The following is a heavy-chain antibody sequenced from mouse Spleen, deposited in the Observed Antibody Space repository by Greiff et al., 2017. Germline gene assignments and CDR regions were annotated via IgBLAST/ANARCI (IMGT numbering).Heavy chain of an antibody. CDR3: ARHYYGSKWYFDV. CDR1: GYTFTSYW. CDR2: IDPSDSYT. Sequence: QVQLQQPGAELVMPGASVKLSCKASGYTFTSYWMHWVKQRPGQGLEWIGEIDPSDSYTNYNQKFKGKATLTVDKSSSTAYMQLSSLTSEDSAVYYCARHYYGSKWYFDVWGTGTTVTVSS. D-gene: IGHD1-1*01. V-gene: IGHV1-69*01. J-gene: IGHJ1*03.